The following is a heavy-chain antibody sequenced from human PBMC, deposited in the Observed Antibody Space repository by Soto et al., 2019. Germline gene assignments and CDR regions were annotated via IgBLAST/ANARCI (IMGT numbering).Heavy chain of an antibody. D-gene: IGHD2-15*01. CDR1: GFTFSSYG. V-gene: IGHV3-30*03. Sequence: PGGSLRLSCAASGFTFSSYGMHWVRQAPGKGLEWVAVISYDGSNKYYADSVKGRFTISRDNSKNTLYLQMNSLRAEDTAVYYCATRLLPDYYGMDVWGQGTTVTVSS. CDR3: ATRLLPDYYGMDV. J-gene: IGHJ6*02. CDR2: ISYDGSNK.